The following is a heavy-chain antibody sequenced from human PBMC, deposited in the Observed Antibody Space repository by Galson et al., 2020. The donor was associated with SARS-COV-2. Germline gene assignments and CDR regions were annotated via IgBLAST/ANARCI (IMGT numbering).Heavy chain of an antibody. D-gene: IGHD3-22*01. V-gene: IGHV4-39*01. CDR2: IYYSGST. CDR3: ARPARLYDSSGYHLIEYFQH. Sequence: SETLSLTCTVSGGSISSSSYYWGWIRPPPGQGLEWIGSIYYSGSTYYHPSLKSRVTISVDTSKNQFSLKLSSVTAADTAVYYCARPARLYDSSGYHLIEYFQHWGQGTLVTVSS. J-gene: IGHJ1*01. CDR1: GGSISSSSYY.